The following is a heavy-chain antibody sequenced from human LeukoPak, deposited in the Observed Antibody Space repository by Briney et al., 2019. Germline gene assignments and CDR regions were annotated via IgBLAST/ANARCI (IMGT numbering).Heavy chain of an antibody. Sequence: GGSLRLSCVASGFISSNYGTHWVRQAPGKGLEWVAFIRYDGSNKYYADSVKGRFTISRDNSKNTMYLQMSSLKPEDTALYYCAKDHLMATLPSSLWFDPWGQGTLVTVSS. D-gene: IGHD2-15*01. CDR3: AKDHLMATLPSSLWFDP. CDR2: IRYDGSNK. V-gene: IGHV3-30*02. J-gene: IGHJ5*02. CDR1: GFISSNYG.